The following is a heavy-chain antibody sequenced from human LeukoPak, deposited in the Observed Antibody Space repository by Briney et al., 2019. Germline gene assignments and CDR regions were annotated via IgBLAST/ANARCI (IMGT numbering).Heavy chain of an antibody. CDR3: ASGYYDSSEDGMDV. D-gene: IGHD3-22*01. Sequence: GASVKVSCKASGYTFTGYYMHWVRQAPGQGLEWMGWISAYNGNTNYAQKLQGRVTMTTDTSTSTAYMELRSLRSDDTAVYYCASGYYDSSEDGMDVWGQGTTVTVSS. CDR1: GYTFTGYY. J-gene: IGHJ6*02. V-gene: IGHV1-18*04. CDR2: ISAYNGNT.